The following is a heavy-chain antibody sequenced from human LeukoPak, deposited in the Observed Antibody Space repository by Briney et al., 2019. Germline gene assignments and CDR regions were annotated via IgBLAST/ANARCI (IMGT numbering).Heavy chain of an antibody. CDR2: ISGRDAGT. Sequence: GGSLRLSCAASGFTFNTYAMSWVRQAPGKGLEWVSAISGRDAGTHYTNSVKGRFTISRDNSKNTLYLQMSSLRADDTAVYYCATTVAWIPDAPPQYYFDNWGQGTLVTVSS. CDR3: ATTVAWIPDAPPQYYFDN. D-gene: IGHD2-2*01. CDR1: GFTFNTYA. V-gene: IGHV3-23*01. J-gene: IGHJ4*02.